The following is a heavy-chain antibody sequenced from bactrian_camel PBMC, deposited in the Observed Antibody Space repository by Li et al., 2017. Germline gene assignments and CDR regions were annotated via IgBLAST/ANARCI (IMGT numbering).Heavy chain of an antibody. V-gene: IGHV3S54*01. Sequence: VESGGGSVQAGGSLRLSCAASGYIYSTNCIGWFRQAPGKEREGVAAINTGDGSTFYSDSVKGRFTITEDKAKNNLFLQINSLKLEDTAMYYCAARGSFSASWYEREYDYWGQGTQVTVS. CDR3: AARGSFSASWYEREYDY. CDR2: INTGDGST. J-gene: IGHJ4*01. CDR1: GYIYSTNC. D-gene: IGHD1*01.